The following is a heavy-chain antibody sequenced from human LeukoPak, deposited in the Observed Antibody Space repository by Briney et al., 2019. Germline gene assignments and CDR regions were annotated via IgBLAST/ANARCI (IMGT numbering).Heavy chain of an antibody. CDR2: IYYTGNT. CDR3: ARGSKAAPGTFDC. Sequence: PSETLSLTCTVSGGSISSYYWSWIRQPPGKGLEWIGYIYYTGNTDYNPSLKSRVAISVDTSKNQFSLKLSSVTAADTAVYYCARGSKAAPGTFDCWGQGTLVTVSS. D-gene: IGHD6-13*01. J-gene: IGHJ4*02. V-gene: IGHV4-59*01. CDR1: GGSISSYY.